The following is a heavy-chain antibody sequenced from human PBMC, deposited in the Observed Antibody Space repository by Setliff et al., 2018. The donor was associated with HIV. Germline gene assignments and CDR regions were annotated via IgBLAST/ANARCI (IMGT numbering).Heavy chain of an antibody. CDR2: ISSSGSTI. CDR3: ARGVSAANYDFWSGYSKVVYFDS. Sequence: GGSLRLSCAASGFTFSDYEMNWVRQAPGKGLEWVSYISSSGSTIYYADSVKGLFTISRDKAKNSRYVQMNSLRAEDTALYYCARGVSAANYDFWSGYSKVVYFDSWGQGTLVTVSS. CDR1: GFTFSDYE. J-gene: IGHJ4*02. V-gene: IGHV3-48*03. D-gene: IGHD3-3*01.